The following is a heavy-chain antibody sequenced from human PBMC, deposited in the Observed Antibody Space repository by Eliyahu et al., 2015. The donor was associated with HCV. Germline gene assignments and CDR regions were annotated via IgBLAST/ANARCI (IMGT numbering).Heavy chain of an antibody. CDR3: ARGHRAPYFDY. J-gene: IGHJ4*02. Sequence: QVQLVQSGAEVKKPGASVKVSCKASGYTFTTYYMHWVRQAPGQGLEWMGIINPSGGSTSYAQKFQCRVTMTRDTSTSTVYMELSSLRSEDTAVYYCARGHRAPYFDYWGQGTLVTVSS. CDR1: GYTFTTYY. CDR2: INPSGGST. V-gene: IGHV1-46*01. D-gene: IGHD1-14*01.